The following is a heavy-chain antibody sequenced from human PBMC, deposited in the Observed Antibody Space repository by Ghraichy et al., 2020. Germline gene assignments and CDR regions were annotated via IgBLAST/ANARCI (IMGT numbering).Heavy chain of an antibody. CDR2: IYYSGST. V-gene: IGHV4-31*03. CDR3: ARVIVVVPAGGPDEYGMAV. CDR1: GGSISSGGYY. D-gene: IGHD2-2*01. J-gene: IGHJ6*02. Sequence: SQTLSLTCTVSGGSISSGGYYWSWIRQHPGKGLEWIGYIYYSGSTYSNPSLKSRVTISVDTSKNQFSLKLSSVTAADTAVYYCARVIVVVPAGGPDEYGMAVWGQGTTVTVTS.